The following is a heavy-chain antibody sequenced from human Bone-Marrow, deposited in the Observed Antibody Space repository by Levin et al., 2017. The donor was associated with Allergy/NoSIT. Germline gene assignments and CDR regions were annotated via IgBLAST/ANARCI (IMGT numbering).Heavy chain of an antibody. V-gene: IGHV3-33*01. D-gene: IGHD1-26*01. CDR3: KGDRGEWGQFYFDY. J-gene: IGHJ4*02. CDR2: ISYDGGHK. CDR1: GFTFSAFG. Sequence: PGGSLRLSCAASGFTFSAFGMHWVRQAPGRGLEWVAVISYDGGHKFYADSVKGRFTISRDNSKNTHYLQMNSLRAEDTAVYYCKGDRGEWGQFYFDYWGQGMLVTVSS.